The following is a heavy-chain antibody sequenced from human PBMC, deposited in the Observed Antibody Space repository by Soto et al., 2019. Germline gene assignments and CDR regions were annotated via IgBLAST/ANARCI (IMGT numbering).Heavy chain of an antibody. CDR2: ISGSGGST. CDR1: GFTFSSYA. V-gene: IGHV3-23*01. D-gene: IGHD3-10*02. Sequence: HPGGSLRLSCAASGFTFSSYAMSWVRQAPGKGLEWVSAISGSGGSTYYADSVKGRFTISRDNSKNTLYLQMNSLRAEDTAVYYCAKVRMFGELLSPFDYWGQGTLVTVSS. J-gene: IGHJ4*02. CDR3: AKVRMFGELLSPFDY.